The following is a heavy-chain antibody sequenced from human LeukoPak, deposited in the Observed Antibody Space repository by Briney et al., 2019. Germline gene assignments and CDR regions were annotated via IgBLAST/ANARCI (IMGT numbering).Heavy chain of an antibody. CDR3: ARLPTEYDFWSGYYPYYYYMDV. J-gene: IGHJ6*03. CDR1: GGSLNDYY. Sequence: KPSETLSLTCTVSGGSLNDYYWSWIRQPPGKGLEWIAYIYYDGSTNYNPSLKSRVTISVDTSKNQFSLKLSSVTAADTAVYYCARLPTEYDFWSGYYPYYYYMDVWGKGTTVTVSS. D-gene: IGHD3-3*01. CDR2: IYYDGST. V-gene: IGHV4-59*08.